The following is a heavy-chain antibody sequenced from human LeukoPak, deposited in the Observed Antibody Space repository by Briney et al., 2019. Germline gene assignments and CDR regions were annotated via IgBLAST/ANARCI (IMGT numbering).Heavy chain of an antibody. Sequence: RGSGPTLVNPTQTLTLTCTFSGFSLSTSEVGVGWIRQSPGKALEWLALIYWDDDKRYSPSLKSRLTVTKDTSKNQVVLTMTNMDPVDTATYYCARHYGAVYYYYGMDVWGQGTTATVSS. J-gene: IGHJ6*02. CDR3: ARHYGAVYYYYGMDV. D-gene: IGHD4/OR15-4a*01. V-gene: IGHV2-5*02. CDR1: GFSLSTSEVG. CDR2: IYWDDDK.